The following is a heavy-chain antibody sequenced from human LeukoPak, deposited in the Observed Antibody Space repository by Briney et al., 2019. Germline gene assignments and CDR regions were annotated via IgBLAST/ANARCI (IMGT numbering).Heavy chain of an antibody. D-gene: IGHD3-22*01. J-gene: IGHJ5*02. CDR3: ARAVVTDYNWFDP. CDR2: IYYSGST. CDR1: GGSISSSSYY. V-gene: IGHV4-39*07. Sequence: TSETLSLTCTVSGGSISSSSYYWGWIRQPPGKGLEWIGSIYYSGSTYYNPSLKSRVTISVDTSKNQFSLKLSSVTAADTAVYYCARAVVTDYNWFDPWGQGTLVTVSS.